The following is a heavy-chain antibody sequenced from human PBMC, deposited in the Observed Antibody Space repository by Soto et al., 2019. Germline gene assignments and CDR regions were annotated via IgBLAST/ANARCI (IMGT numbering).Heavy chain of an antibody. Sequence: EVQLVESGGGLVQPGGSLRLSCAASGFTFSSYAMHWVRQAPGKGLEYVSAISSNGGSTYYANSVKGRFTISRDNSKNTLYLQMGSLRAEDMAVYYCASTLAGGYCSSTSLLCGGFDYWGPGTLVTVSS. CDR3: ASTLAGGYCSSTSLLCGGFDY. D-gene: IGHD2-2*01. CDR2: ISSNGGST. V-gene: IGHV3-64*01. J-gene: IGHJ4*02. CDR1: GFTFSSYA.